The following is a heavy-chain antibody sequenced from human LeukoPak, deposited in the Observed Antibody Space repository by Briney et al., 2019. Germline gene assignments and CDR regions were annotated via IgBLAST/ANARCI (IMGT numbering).Heavy chain of an antibody. J-gene: IGHJ6*03. D-gene: IGHD3-3*01. CDR2: INPNSGGT. CDR1: GYTFTGYY. CDR3: ARDASLRSAFLHYYYYMDV. V-gene: IGHV1-2*02. Sequence: GASVKVSCKASGYTFTGYYMHWVRQAPGQGLEWMGWINPNSGGTNYAQKFQGRVTMTRDTSISTAYMELSRLRSDDTAVYYCARDASLRSAFLHYYYYMDVWGKGTTVTVSS.